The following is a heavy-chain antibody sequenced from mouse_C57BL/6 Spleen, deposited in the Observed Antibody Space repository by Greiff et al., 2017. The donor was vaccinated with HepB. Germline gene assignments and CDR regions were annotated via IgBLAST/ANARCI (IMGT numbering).Heavy chain of an antibody. D-gene: IGHD1-1*01. V-gene: IGHV1-69*01. Sequence: QVQLQQPGAELVMPGASVKLSCKASGYTFTSYWMHWVKQRPGQGLEWIGEIDPSDSYTNYNQKFKGKSTLTVDKSSSTAYMQLSSLTSEDSAVYYCAIRTTVVANYFDYWGQGTTLTVSS. CDR1: GYTFTSYW. J-gene: IGHJ2*01. CDR2: IDPSDSYT. CDR3: AIRTTVVANYFDY.